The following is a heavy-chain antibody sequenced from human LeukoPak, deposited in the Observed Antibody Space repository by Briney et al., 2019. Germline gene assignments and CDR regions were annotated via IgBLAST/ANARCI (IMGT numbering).Heavy chain of an antibody. CDR2: IYYSGST. CDR1: GGSISSGDYY. V-gene: IGHV4-30-4*08. J-gene: IGHJ4*02. Sequence: SQTLSLTCTVSGGSISSGDYYWSWIRQPPGKGLEWIGYIYYSGSTHYNPSLKSRVTISVDTSKNQFSLKLSSVTAADTAVYYCARGKQQLVYDYFDYWGQGTLVTVSS. D-gene: IGHD6-13*01. CDR3: ARGKQQLVYDYFDY.